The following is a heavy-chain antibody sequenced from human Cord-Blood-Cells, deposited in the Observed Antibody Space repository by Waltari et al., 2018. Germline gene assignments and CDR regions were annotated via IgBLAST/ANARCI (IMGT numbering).Heavy chain of an antibody. Sequence: QLQLQESGPGLVKPSETLSLTCTVSGGSISSSSYYWGWIRQPPGKGLDGIGSIYYSGSTYYNPSLKSRVTISVDTSKNQLSLKLSSVTAADTAVYYCASIVVVPAAIDYWGQGTLVTVSS. CDR1: GGSISSSSYY. D-gene: IGHD2-2*01. CDR3: ASIVVVPAAIDY. J-gene: IGHJ4*02. V-gene: IGHV4-39*01. CDR2: IYYSGST.